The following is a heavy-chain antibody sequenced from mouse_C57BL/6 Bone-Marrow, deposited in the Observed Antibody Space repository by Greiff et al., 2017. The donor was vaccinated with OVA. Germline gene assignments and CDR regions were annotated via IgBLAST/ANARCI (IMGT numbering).Heavy chain of an antibody. CDR3: ARNCYYSNYDWYFDV. J-gene: IGHJ1*03. CDR1: GFSLTSYA. Sequence: VKVIESGPGLVAPSQSLSITCTVSGFSLTSYAISWVRQPPGKGLEWLGVIWTGGGTNYNSALKSRLSISKDNSKSQVFLKMNSLQTDDTARYYCARNCYYSNYDWYFDVWGTGTTVTVSS. V-gene: IGHV2-9-1*01. CDR2: IWTGGGT. D-gene: IGHD2-5*01.